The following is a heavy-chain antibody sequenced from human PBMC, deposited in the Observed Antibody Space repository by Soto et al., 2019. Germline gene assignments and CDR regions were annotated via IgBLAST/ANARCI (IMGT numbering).Heavy chain of an antibody. D-gene: IGHD6-19*01. CDR1: GYSFTTYW. Sequence: PGESLKISCKGSGYSFTTYWIAWVRQMPGKGLEWMGIVFPGDSNVIYSPSFQGQATISGDKSISAAYLQWSSLKASDTAMYYCARYSVAGSDFWGQGTLVTVSS. J-gene: IGHJ4*02. CDR3: ARYSVAGSDF. CDR2: VFPGDSNV. V-gene: IGHV5-51*01.